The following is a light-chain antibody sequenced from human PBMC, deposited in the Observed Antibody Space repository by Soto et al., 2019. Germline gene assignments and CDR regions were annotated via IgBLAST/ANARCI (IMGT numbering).Light chain of an antibody. CDR2: DAT. Sequence: EIVMTQSPATLSVSPGERSTLSFSASQSVSSNLAWYQQKPGQAPSLLIYDATHRATGIPARFSGSGSGTDFTLTISSLEPDDFGVYYCQQRYNWPPLTFGGGTKVDIK. CDR3: QQRYNWPPLT. V-gene: IGKV3-11*01. CDR1: QSVSSN. J-gene: IGKJ4*01.